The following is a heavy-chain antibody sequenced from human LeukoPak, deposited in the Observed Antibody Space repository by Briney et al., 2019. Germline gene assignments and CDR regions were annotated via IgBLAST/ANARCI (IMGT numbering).Heavy chain of an antibody. CDR3: ARAGSGSYYDAFDI. J-gene: IGHJ3*02. CDR1: GYTFTGYY. V-gene: IGHV1-2*06. D-gene: IGHD1-26*01. Sequence: ASVKVSCKASGYTFTGYYMHWVRQAPGQGVEWMGRINPNSGGTNYAQKFQGRVTMTRDTSISTAYMELSRLRSDDTAVYYCARAGSGSYYDAFDIWGQGTMVTVSS. CDR2: INPNSGGT.